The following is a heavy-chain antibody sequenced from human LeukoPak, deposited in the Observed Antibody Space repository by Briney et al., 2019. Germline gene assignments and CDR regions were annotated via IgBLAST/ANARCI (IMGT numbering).Heavy chain of an antibody. CDR2: IIPILGIA. V-gene: IGHV1-69*04. J-gene: IGHJ6*02. Sequence: GASVKVSCKASGGTFSSYAISWVRQAPGQGLEWMGRIIPILGIANYAQKFQGRVTITADKSTSTAYMELSSLRSEDTAVYYCASPRADIVVVPADDNYYYYGMDVWGQGTTVTVSS. D-gene: IGHD2-2*01. CDR3: ASPRADIVVVPADDNYYYYGMDV. CDR1: GGTFSSYA.